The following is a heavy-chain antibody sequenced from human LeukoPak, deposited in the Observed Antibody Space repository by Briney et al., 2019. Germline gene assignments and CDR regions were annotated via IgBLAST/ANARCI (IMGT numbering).Heavy chain of an antibody. CDR2: MYYSGST. Sequence: PSQTLSLTCTVSGGSISSAGYYWSWIHQHPGKGLEWIGYMYYSGSTYYNPSLKSRATISVDTSKNQFSLKLISVTAADTAVYYCARDAEYYYGSGSYSSGIDVWGQGTTVTVSS. CDR3: ARDAEYYYGSGSYSSGIDV. D-gene: IGHD3-10*01. V-gene: IGHV4-31*03. CDR1: GGSISSAGYY. J-gene: IGHJ6*02.